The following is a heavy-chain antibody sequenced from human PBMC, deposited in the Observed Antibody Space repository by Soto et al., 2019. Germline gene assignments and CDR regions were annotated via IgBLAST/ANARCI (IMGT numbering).Heavy chain of an antibody. CDR1: GFTFSNAW. D-gene: IGHD1-26*01. J-gene: IGHJ6*03. CDR2: IKEDGSEK. CDR3: ARALGGRTRSHFYYYMDV. V-gene: IGHV3-7*01. Sequence: PGGSLRLSCAASGFTFSNAWMTWVRQAAGKGLEWVANIKEDGSEKYYVDSVKGRFTISRDNVKNSLYLQLNSLRAEDTAVYFCARALGGRTRSHFYYYMDVWGKGTTVTVSS.